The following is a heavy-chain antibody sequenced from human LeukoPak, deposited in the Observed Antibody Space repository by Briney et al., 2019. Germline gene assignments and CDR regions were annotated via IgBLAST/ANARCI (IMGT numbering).Heavy chain of an antibody. CDR3: ARGGHSSSWYGAHFDY. CDR1: GYTFTSYY. D-gene: IGHD6-13*01. J-gene: IGHJ4*02. V-gene: IGHV1-46*01. Sequence: GASVKVSCKASGYTFTSYYMHWVRQAPGQGLEWMGIINPGGGSTSYAQKFQGRVTMTRDTSTSTVYMELSSLRSEDTAVYYCARGGHSSSWYGAHFDYWGQGTLVTVSS. CDR2: INPGGGST.